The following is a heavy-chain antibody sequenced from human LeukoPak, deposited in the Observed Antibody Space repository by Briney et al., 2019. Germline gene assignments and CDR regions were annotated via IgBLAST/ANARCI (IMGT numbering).Heavy chain of an antibody. CDR3: ARGKVVAGTPGQNSWDY. V-gene: IGHV4-4*07. D-gene: IGHD6-19*01. J-gene: IGHJ4*02. Sequence: SETLSLTCTVSGGSISRYYWNWIRQPAGKGLEWIWRIHTSGSTNYNPSLKSRVTVSVDTSKNQFSMKLSSVTAADTAVYYCARGKVVAGTPGQNSWDYWGQGTLVTVSS. CDR2: IHTSGST. CDR1: GGSISRYY.